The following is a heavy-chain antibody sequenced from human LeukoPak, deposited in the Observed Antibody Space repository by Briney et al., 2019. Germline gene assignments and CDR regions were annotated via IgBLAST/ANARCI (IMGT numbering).Heavy chain of an antibody. D-gene: IGHD5-24*01. CDR3: ARVRDGYNDAYDI. Sequence: ASVKVSCKASGYTFTSYDINWVRQATGQGLEWMGIIKPSGGDTSYAQTFQGRVFMTRDTSTSTVYMELSSLKSEDTAVYYCARVRDGYNDAYDIWGQGTMVTVSS. CDR1: GYTFTSYD. V-gene: IGHV1-46*01. J-gene: IGHJ3*02. CDR2: IKPSGGDT.